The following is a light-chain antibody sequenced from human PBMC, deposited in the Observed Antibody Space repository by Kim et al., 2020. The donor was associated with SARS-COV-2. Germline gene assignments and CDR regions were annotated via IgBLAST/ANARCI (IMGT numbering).Light chain of an antibody. CDR1: KLGDKY. Sequence: VSPGQTASITCSGDKLGDKYACWYQQKPSQSPVLVIYQDSKRPSGIPERFSGSNSGNTATLTISGTQAMDEADYYCQAWDSSTLYVFGTGTKVTVL. J-gene: IGLJ1*01. CDR2: QDS. V-gene: IGLV3-1*01. CDR3: QAWDSSTLYV.